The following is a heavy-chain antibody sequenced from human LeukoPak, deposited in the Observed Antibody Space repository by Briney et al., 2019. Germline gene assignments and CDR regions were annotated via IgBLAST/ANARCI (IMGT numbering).Heavy chain of an antibody. CDR1: GFTFHSSN. D-gene: IGHD3-16*01. CDR3: AVGGFDH. Sequence: GGSLRLSCAVSGFTFHSSNVNWVRQAPGKGREWISYISSSGSTLYYADSVKGRFTISRDNAKNSLYLQMKSLRTEGTAVYYCAVGGFDHWGQGILVTVSS. CDR2: ISSSGSTL. V-gene: IGHV3-48*04. J-gene: IGHJ4*02.